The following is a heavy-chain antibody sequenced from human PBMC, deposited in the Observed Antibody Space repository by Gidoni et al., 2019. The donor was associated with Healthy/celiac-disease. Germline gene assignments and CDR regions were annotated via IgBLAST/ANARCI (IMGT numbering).Heavy chain of an antibody. Sequence: QVQLVQSGAEVKKPGASVKVSCKAAGGTFSSYAISWVRQAPGQGSEWRGGIIPIFGTANYAQKFQGRVTITADESTSTAYMDLSSLRSEDTAVYYCARTGYCSSTSCYTEFDYWGQGTLVTVSS. CDR1: GGTFSSYA. CDR3: ARTGYCSSTSCYTEFDY. CDR2: IIPIFGTA. V-gene: IGHV1-69*01. D-gene: IGHD2-2*01. J-gene: IGHJ4*02.